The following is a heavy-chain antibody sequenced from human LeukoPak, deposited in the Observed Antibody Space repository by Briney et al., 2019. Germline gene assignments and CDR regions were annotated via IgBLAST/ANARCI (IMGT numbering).Heavy chain of an antibody. CDR1: GYTFTGYY. J-gene: IGHJ5*02. CDR3: GRERGRTRLHWFDP. Sequence: ASVKVCCKASGYTFTGYYMHSVRQAPGQGLEWMGWINTNSGGTNYAQKFQGRVTMTRDTSISTAYMELSRLRSEDTAVYYSGRERGRTRLHWFDPWGQGTLVTVSP. CDR2: INTNSGGT. D-gene: IGHD2-2*01. V-gene: IGHV1-2*02.